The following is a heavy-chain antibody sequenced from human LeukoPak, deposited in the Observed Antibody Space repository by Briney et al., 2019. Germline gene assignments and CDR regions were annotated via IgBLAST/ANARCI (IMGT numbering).Heavy chain of an antibody. CDR2: IYYSGST. D-gene: IGHD3-22*01. J-gene: IGHJ3*02. CDR3: ARAPPPYYYDSSEPFDI. Sequence: SGTLSLTCAVSGGSISSSNWWSWIRPPPGKGLEWIGYIYYSGSTNYHPSLKSRVTISVDTSKNQFSLKLSSVTAADTAVYYCARAPPPYYYDSSEPFDIWGQGTMVTVSS. V-gene: IGHV4-61*01. CDR1: GGSISSSNW.